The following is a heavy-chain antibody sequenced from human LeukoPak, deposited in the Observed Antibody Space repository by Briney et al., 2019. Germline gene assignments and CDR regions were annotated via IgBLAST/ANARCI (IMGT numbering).Heavy chain of an antibody. CDR3: AREGLFWFGESTIPLNYYYYYMDV. CDR1: GFTFSSYA. CDR2: ISYDGSNK. D-gene: IGHD3-10*01. Sequence: PGGSLRLSCAASGFTFSSYAMHWVRQAPGKGLEWVAVISYDGSNKYYADSVKGRFTISRDNSKNTLYLQMNSLRAEDTAVYYCAREGLFWFGESTIPLNYYYYYMDVWGKGTTVTVSS. J-gene: IGHJ6*03. V-gene: IGHV3-30*04.